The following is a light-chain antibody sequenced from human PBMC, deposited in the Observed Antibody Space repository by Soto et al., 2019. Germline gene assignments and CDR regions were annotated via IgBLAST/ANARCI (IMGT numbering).Light chain of an antibody. CDR3: QQYGSSPSWT. V-gene: IGKV3-15*01. CDR2: SAS. CDR1: QSVGSN. J-gene: IGKJ1*01. Sequence: EIVMTQSPATLSVSPGERATLSCRASQSVGSNLAWYQQKPGQAPRLLIYSASTRATGIPARFSGSGSGTDFTLTISRLEPEDFAVYYCQQYGSSPSWTFGQGTKVDIK.